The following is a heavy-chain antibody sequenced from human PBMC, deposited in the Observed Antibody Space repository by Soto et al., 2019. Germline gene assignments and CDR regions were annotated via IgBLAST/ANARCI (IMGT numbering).Heavy chain of an antibody. Sequence: SGGSLRLSCVGSGFTFSTYSINWVRQAPGKGLEWVSSVSSRSDIYYADSVKGRFTISRDNAKNSVSLQMNSLRAEDTAVYYCAREYTAWPLAYGLDVWGQGTTVTVSS. J-gene: IGHJ6*02. D-gene: IGHD2-2*02. V-gene: IGHV3-21*01. CDR1: GFTFSTYS. CDR2: VSSRSDI. CDR3: AREYTAWPLAYGLDV.